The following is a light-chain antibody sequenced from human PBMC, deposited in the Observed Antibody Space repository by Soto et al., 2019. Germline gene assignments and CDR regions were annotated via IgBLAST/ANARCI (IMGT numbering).Light chain of an antibody. V-gene: IGKV3-11*01. CDR3: QQRSNWPPYT. CDR2: DAS. J-gene: IGKJ2*01. CDR1: QSVSSY. Sequence: DIVLTQSPATLSLSPGERATLSCRASQSVSSYLAWYQQKPGQAPRLLIYDASNRATGIPAMFSGSGSGTDFALTLSSLEPEGFAVYYWQQRSNWPPYTFGQGTKLEIK.